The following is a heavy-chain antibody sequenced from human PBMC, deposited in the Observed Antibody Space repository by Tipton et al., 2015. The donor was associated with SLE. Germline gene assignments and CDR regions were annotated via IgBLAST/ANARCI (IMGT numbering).Heavy chain of an antibody. CDR3: ARQWGVAAAGP. J-gene: IGHJ5*02. CDR2: IYPSDSDT. Sequence: VQLVQSGAEVKKPGESLKISCKGSGDSFTNSWIGWVRQKPGKGLEWMGIIYPSDSDTKYSPSFQGQVTMSADKSINTVYLQWSSLKASDTAMYYCARQWGVAAAGPWGQGTLVTVSS. V-gene: IGHV5-51*01. CDR1: GDSFTNSW. D-gene: IGHD6-13*01.